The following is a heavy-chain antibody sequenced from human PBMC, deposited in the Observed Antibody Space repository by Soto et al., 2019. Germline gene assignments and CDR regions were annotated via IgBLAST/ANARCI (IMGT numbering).Heavy chain of an antibody. CDR2: ISSNGGST. CDR1: GFTFSSYA. V-gene: IGHV3-64*02. CDR3: ARSMWKGGYYYYGMDV. J-gene: IGHJ6*02. D-gene: IGHD3-10*02. Sequence: PGGSLRLSCAASGFTFSSYAMHWVRQAPGKGLEYVSAISSNGGSTYYADSVKGRFTISRDNSKNTLYLQMGSLRAEDMAVYYCARSMWKGGYYYYGMDVWGQGTTVTVSS.